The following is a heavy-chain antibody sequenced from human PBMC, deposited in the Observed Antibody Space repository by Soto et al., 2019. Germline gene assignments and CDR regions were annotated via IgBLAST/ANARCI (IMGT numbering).Heavy chain of an antibody. CDR2: INLNGGSP. CDR3: ARGRLSQGIAAAGSGYYFDY. V-gene: IGHV3-20*04. J-gene: IGHJ4*02. CDR1: GFTFGDSG. Sequence: GGSLRLSCADSGFTFGDSGMSWVRPSPGKGLASISGINLNGGSPGYADSVMARVTIARDNAKNSLFLKMNSLRAEDTGWYSCARGRLSQGIAAAGSGYYFDYWGQGTLVTVTS. D-gene: IGHD6-13*01.